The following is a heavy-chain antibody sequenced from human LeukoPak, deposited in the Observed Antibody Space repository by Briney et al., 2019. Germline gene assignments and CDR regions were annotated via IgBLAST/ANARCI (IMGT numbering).Heavy chain of an antibody. CDR3: ARSRDGAFPTFTY. CDR1: GFTVSSNF. J-gene: IGHJ4*02. V-gene: IGHV3-53*01. Sequence: GGSLRLSCAASGFTVSSNFMNWVRQPPGKGLEGVSIIYSGSSTYYADSVRGRFTISRDNSKNTLYLQMNSLRTEDTAVYYCARSRDGAFPTFTYWGQGTLVTVSS. CDR2: IYSGSST. D-gene: IGHD2-21*02.